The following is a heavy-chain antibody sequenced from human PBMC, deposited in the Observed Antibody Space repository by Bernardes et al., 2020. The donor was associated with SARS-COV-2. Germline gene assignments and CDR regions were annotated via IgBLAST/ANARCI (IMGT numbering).Heavy chain of an antibody. J-gene: IGHJ6*02. Sequence: SETLSLTCTVSGGSISSSSYYWGWIRQPPGKGLEWIGSIYYSGSTYYNPSLKSRVTISVDTSKNQFSLKLSSVTAADTAVYYCARGRLEWLFPTFYYYYYGMDVWGQGTTVTVSS. CDR2: IYYSGST. CDR3: ARGRLEWLFPTFYYYYYGMDV. D-gene: IGHD3-3*01. V-gene: IGHV4-39*01. CDR1: GGSISSSSYY.